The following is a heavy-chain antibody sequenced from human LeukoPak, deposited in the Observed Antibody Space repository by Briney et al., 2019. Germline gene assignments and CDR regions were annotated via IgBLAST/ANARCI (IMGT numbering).Heavy chain of an antibody. CDR3: TREYYDFWSGYYVPYYYYYMDV. CDR2: IRSKAYGGTT. CDR1: GFTFGDYA. D-gene: IGHD3-3*01. J-gene: IGHJ6*03. Sequence: GGSLRLSCTASGFTFGDYAMSWFRQAPGKGLEWVGFIRSKAYGGTTEYAASVKGRFTISRDDSKSIAYLQMNSLKTEDTAVYYCTREYYDFWSGYYVPYYYYYMDVWGKGTTVTVSS. V-gene: IGHV3-49*03.